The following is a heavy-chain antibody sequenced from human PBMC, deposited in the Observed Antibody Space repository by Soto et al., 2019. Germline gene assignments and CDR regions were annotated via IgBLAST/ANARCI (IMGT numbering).Heavy chain of an antibody. CDR1: GGTFSTYA. J-gene: IGHJ4*02. V-gene: IGHV1-69*12. D-gene: IGHD5-18*01. CDR3: ASGIQLWLRRINTGYSG. Sequence: QVQLVQSGAEVKKPESSVKVSCKAPGGTFSTYAISGVRQAPGQGLEWMGGIIPMFGTANYAQRFQDRVTITEDESTHKVYMELSSLRSEDTAVYFCASGIQLWLRRINTGYSGWGQGTLVTVSS. CDR2: IIPMFGTA.